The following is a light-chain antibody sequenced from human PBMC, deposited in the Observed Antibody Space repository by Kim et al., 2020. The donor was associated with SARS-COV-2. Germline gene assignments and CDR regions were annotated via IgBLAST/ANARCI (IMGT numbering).Light chain of an antibody. CDR3: QSYDRSLSGYWV. Sequence: QSVLTQTPSVSGAPGQRVTISCTGSSSNIGAGYDVHWYQQLPGTAPKLLIYGNNNRPSGVPDRFSGSKSGTSASLVITGLQAEDEADYYCQSYDRSLSGYWVFGGGTQLTVL. CDR1: SSNIGAGYD. V-gene: IGLV1-40*01. CDR2: GNN. J-gene: IGLJ3*02.